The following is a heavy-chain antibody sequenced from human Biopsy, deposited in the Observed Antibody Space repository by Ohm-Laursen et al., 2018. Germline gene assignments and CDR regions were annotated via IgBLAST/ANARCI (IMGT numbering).Heavy chain of an antibody. CDR1: GGSLSSYS. J-gene: IGHJ5*02. CDR3: ARDRDRRGWFDP. Sequence: SETLSLTCTVSGGSLSSYSWSWIRQPAGQGLEWIGQIYTSGITNYNPSLKSRVTMSVDTSKNKFSLRVSSVTAADTAVYYCARDRDRRGWFDPWGQGILVTVSS. V-gene: IGHV4-4*07. CDR2: IYTSGIT. D-gene: IGHD1-14*01.